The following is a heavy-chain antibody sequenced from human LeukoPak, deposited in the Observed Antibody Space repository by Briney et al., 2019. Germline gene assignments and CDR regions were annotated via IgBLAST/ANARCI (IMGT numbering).Heavy chain of an antibody. CDR1: GGSISSYY. D-gene: IGHD1-26*01. Sequence: PSETLSVTCTVSGGSISSYYWSWIRPRPGKGREWIGYLYDSESTNYNPTLKSPVTISVDTSKIQFSMKLTSVTAADTAVYYCARRVLYSGSYFDYWGQGTLVTVSS. J-gene: IGHJ4*02. CDR2: LYDSEST. CDR3: ARRVLYSGSYFDY. V-gene: IGHV4-59*08.